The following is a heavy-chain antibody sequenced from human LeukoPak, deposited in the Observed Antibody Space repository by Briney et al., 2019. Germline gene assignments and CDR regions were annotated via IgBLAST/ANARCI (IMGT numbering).Heavy chain of an antibody. J-gene: IGHJ4*02. V-gene: IGHV3-23*01. CDR1: GFAFSSYA. D-gene: IGHD5-24*01. Sequence: GGSLRLSCAASGFAFSSYAMSWVRQAPGKGLEWVSAISGSGGSTYYADSVKGRFTISRDNSKNMLYLQMNSLRAEDTAVYYCAKGLDGYNSLCDYWGQGTLVTVSS. CDR3: AKGLDGYNSLCDY. CDR2: ISGSGGST.